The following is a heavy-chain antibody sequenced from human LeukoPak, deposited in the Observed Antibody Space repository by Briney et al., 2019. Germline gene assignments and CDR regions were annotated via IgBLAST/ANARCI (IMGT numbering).Heavy chain of an antibody. Sequence: GGSLRLSCAASGFTFSGSAMHWVRQASGKGLEWVGRIRSKANSYATAYAASVKGRFTISRDDSKNTAYLQMNSLKTEDTAVYYCTRHNAVEMATISLDYWGQGTLVTVSS. V-gene: IGHV3-73*01. CDR2: IRSKANSYAT. CDR3: TRHNAVEMATISLDY. J-gene: IGHJ4*02. CDR1: GFTFSGSA. D-gene: IGHD5-24*01.